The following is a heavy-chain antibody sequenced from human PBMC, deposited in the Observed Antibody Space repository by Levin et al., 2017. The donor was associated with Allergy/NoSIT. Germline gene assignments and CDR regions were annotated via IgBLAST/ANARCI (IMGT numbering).Heavy chain of an antibody. V-gene: IGHV3-23*01. J-gene: IGHJ4*02. D-gene: IGHD1-26*01. CDR3: AKDRSGSSRWFYY. CDR2: ISGSGGST. CDR1: GFTFSSYA. Sequence: GESLKISCAASGFTFSSYAMSWVRQAPGKGLEWVSAISGSGGSTYYADSVKGRFTISRDNSKNTLYLQMNSLRAEDTAVYYCAKDRSGSSRWFYYWGQGTLVTVSS.